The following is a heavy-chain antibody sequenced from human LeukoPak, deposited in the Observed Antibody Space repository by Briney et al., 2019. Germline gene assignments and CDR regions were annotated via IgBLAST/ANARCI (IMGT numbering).Heavy chain of an antibody. CDR2: VHHSGAT. CDR1: GYSISRGYH. CDR3: ARINFNPDY. Sequence: SETLSLTCSVSGYSISRGYHWAWVRQPPGKGLEWIGSVHHSGATYYNPSLNSRLTRSADTSKNQFSLKMDSVTAADTAVYYCARINFNPDYWGQGTLVSVSS. J-gene: IGHJ4*02. D-gene: IGHD1-14*01. V-gene: IGHV4-38-2*02.